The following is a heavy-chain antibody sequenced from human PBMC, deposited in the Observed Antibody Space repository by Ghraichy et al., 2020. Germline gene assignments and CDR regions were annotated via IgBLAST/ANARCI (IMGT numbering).Heavy chain of an antibody. CDR2: VYDGGST. V-gene: IGHV3-53*01. J-gene: IGHJ4*02. Sequence: LSLTCAASGFSIRGNYMSWVRQAPGKGLEWVSVVYDGGSTFYADSVKGRFTISRDNSNNTLYLQMRSLRLEDTAMYYCARGRSGSYYDYWGQGTLVTVSS. D-gene: IGHD1-26*01. CDR1: GFSIRGNY. CDR3: ARGRSGSYYDY.